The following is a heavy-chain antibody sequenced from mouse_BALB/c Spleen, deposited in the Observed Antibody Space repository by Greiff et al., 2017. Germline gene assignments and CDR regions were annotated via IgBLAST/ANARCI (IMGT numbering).Heavy chain of an antibody. J-gene: IGHJ4*01. V-gene: IGHV3-6*02. D-gene: IGHD4-1*01. CDR3: ADGWDDYAMDY. CDR1: GYSITSGYY. Sequence: EVKLQESGPGLVKPSQSLSLTCSVTGYSITSGYYWNWIRQFPGNKLEWMGYISYDGSNNYNPSLKNRISITRDTSKNQFFLKLNSVTTEDTATYYCADGWDDYAMDYWGQGTSVTVSS. CDR2: ISYDGSN.